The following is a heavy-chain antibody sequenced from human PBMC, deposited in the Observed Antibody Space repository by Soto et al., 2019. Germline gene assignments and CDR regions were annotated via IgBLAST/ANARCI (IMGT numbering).Heavy chain of an antibody. CDR2: IKSKTDGGTT. Sequence: GGSLRLSCAASGFTFSNAWMNWVRQAPGKGLEWVGRIKSKTDGGTTDYAAPVKGRFTISRDDSKNTLYLQMNSLKTEDTAVYYCTTAGGNYGDTPMGYWGQGTLVTVSS. V-gene: IGHV3-15*07. D-gene: IGHD4-17*01. J-gene: IGHJ4*02. CDR3: TTAGGNYGDTPMGY. CDR1: GFTFSNAW.